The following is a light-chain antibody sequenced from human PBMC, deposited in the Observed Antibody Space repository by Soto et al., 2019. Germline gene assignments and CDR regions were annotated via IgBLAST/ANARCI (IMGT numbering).Light chain of an antibody. CDR3: QQYSTWPPYT. CDR1: LSVSSS. CDR2: GAS. J-gene: IGKJ5*01. V-gene: IGKV3-15*01. Sequence: EIVMTQSPATLSVSPGERATLSCRASLSVSSSLAWYQQKPGQAPRLLIYGASTRATGIPARFSGSGSGTEFTLTISSLQSEDFELYYCQQYSTWPPYTFGQGTRLEIK.